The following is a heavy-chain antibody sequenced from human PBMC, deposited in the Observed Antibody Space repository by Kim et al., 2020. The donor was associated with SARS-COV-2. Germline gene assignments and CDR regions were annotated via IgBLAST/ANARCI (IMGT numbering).Heavy chain of an antibody. CDR3: ARDDCSSTSCYSLDY. J-gene: IGHJ4*02. D-gene: IGHD2-2*01. Sequence: DSVKGRFTISRDNSTTTLYLQMNSLRAEDTAVYYCARDDCSSTSCYSLDYWGQGTLVTVSS. V-gene: IGHV3-30*07.